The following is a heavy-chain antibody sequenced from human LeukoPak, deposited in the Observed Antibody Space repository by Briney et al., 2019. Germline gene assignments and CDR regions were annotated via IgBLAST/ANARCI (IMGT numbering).Heavy chain of an antibody. CDR2: IFDIGSI. V-gene: IGHV4-59*08. D-gene: IGHD2-8*02. Sequence: SETLSLTCTVSGGSISSSYWSWLRQPPGKGLEWIAFIFDIGSINYNPSPKCRVTISLDTSKYKCSLKLSSVTAGDTAVDYGAGHHPRNTVDFWGQGTRFTVS. CDR1: GGSISSSY. CDR3: AGHHPRNTVDF. J-gene: IGHJ4*02.